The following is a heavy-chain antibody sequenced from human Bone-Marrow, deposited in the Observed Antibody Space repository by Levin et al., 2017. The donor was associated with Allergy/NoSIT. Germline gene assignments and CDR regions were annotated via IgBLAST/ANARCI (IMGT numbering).Heavy chain of an antibody. V-gene: IGHV4-4*02. CDR3: TRSRPGDSSSWYSDY. D-gene: IGHD6-13*01. Sequence: PSETLSLTCAVSGGSINRSHWWSWVRQSPGEGLEWIGEIYHSGTANYNPSLKGRVTMAVDKSLNQFSLNVRSVTAADTAVYYCTRSRPGDSSSWYSDYWGQGLLVTVSS. CDR1: GGSINRSHW. J-gene: IGHJ4*02. CDR2: IYHSGTA.